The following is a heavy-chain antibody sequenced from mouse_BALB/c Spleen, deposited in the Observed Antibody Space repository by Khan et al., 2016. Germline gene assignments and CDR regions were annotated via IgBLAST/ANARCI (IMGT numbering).Heavy chain of an antibody. CDR1: GYTFTSYY. CDR3: TSLTFDY. J-gene: IGHJ2*01. D-gene: IGHD4-1*01. CDR2: INPSNSGT. Sequence: QVQLQQSGAELVKPGASVKLSCKASGYTFTSYYMYWVKQRPGQGLEWIGEINPSNSGTNFNEKFKSKATLTVDKSSSTAYLQLSSLTSEDAAVDYCTSLTFDYWGQGTTLTVSS. V-gene: IGHV1S81*02.